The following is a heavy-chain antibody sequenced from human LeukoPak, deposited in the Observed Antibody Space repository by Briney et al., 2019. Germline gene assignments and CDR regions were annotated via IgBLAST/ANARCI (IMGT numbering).Heavy chain of an antibody. D-gene: IGHD3-22*01. CDR1: GGSISSYY. Sequence: PSETLSLTCTVSGGSISSYYWSWIRQSAGKGLEWIGRIYTSGSTNYNPSLKSRVTMSVDTSKSQFSLKLSSVTAADTAVYYCARDTYYYDSSGPSGYYMDVWGKGTTVTISS. V-gene: IGHV4-4*07. J-gene: IGHJ6*03. CDR2: IYTSGST. CDR3: ARDTYYYDSSGPSGYYMDV.